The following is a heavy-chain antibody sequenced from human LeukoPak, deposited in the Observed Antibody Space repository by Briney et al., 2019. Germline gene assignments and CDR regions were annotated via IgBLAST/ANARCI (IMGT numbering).Heavy chain of an antibody. V-gene: IGHV3-48*01. J-gene: IGHJ4*02. CDR2: ISSSSSTI. CDR1: GFTFNRYN. CDR3: ARELGGLDY. D-gene: IGHD3-16*01. Sequence: GGSLRLSCAASGFTFNRYNMNWVRRAPGKGLEWVSYISSSSSTIYYADSVKGRFTISRDNAKNSLYLQMNSLRAEDTAVYYCARELGGLDYWGQGTLVTVSS.